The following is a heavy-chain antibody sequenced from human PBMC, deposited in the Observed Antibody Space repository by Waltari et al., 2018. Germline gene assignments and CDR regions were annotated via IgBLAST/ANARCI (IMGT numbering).Heavy chain of an antibody. Sequence: QVQLVQSGAEVKKPGASVKVSCKASGYTFTSYAMHWVRQAPGQRLEWMGWINAGNGNTKYSQKSQCRVTITRDTSASTAYMELSSLRSEDTAVYYCARAAPGSYRLYVGDYWGQGTLVTVSS. D-gene: IGHD1-26*01. CDR3: ARAAPGSYRLYVGDY. CDR1: GYTFTSYA. CDR2: INAGNGNT. V-gene: IGHV1-3*01. J-gene: IGHJ4*02.